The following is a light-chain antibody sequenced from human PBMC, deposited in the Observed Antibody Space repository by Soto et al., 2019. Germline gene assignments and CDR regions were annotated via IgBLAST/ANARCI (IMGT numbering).Light chain of an antibody. CDR3: QQYGSSPWT. CDR1: QSVSSSY. CDR2: GAS. V-gene: IGKV3-20*01. Sequence: EIVLTQSPGTRSLSPGERATLSCRPSQSVSSSYLAWYQQKPGQAPRLLIYGASSRATGIPDRFSGSGSGTDFTLTISRLEPEDFAVYYCQQYGSSPWTFGQGTKVDIK. J-gene: IGKJ1*01.